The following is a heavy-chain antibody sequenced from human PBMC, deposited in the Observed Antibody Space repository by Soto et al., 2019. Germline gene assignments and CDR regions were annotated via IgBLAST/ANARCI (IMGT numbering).Heavy chain of an antibody. D-gene: IGHD1-26*01. CDR3: ARDLVGASDSYGLDG. Sequence: GTQRLFSAKSCFTLSNYGMHWVRQVPGKGLEWVAIIWHDGNNKYYADSVRGRFIISRDNSKNRLYLQMNRLRAEDTAVYYCARDLVGASDSYGLDGWGQGTPVTVSS. V-gene: IGHV3-33*01. CDR2: IWHDGNNK. CDR1: CFTLSNYG. J-gene: IGHJ6*02.